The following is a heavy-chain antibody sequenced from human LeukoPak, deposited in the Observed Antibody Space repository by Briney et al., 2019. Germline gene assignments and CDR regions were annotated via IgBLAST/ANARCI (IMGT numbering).Heavy chain of an antibody. CDR2: IIPIFGTA. CDR1: GGTFSSYA. V-gene: IGHV1-69*05. CDR3: ARVGTMVRGRGMKYNWFDP. D-gene: IGHD3-10*01. Sequence: SVKVSCKASGGTFSSYAISWVRQAPGQGLEWMGGIIPIFGTANYAQKFQGRVTITTDESTSTAYMELRSLRSEDTGVYYCARVGTMVRGRGMKYNWFDPWGQGTLVTVSS. J-gene: IGHJ5*02.